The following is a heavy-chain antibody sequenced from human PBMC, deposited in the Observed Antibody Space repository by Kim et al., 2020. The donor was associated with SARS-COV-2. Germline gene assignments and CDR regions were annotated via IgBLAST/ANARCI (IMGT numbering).Heavy chain of an antibody. D-gene: IGHD6-19*01. J-gene: IGHJ4*02. CDR3: ARRTRSGWSVDY. V-gene: IGHV3-7*01. Sequence: YCVDAVKGRFTISRDNAKNSLYLQMTSLRAEDTAVYYCARRTRSGWSVDYWGQGTLVTVSS.